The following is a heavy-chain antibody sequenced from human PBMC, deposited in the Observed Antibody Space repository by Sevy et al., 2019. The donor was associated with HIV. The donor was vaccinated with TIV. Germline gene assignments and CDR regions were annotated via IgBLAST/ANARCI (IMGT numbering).Heavy chain of an antibody. D-gene: IGHD2-8*01. CDR2: FSFGCGRI. V-gene: IGHV3-23*01. CDR1: GFTFSKYI. Sequence: GGSLRLSCEASGFTFSKYIMSWVRQAPGKGLEWVSNFSFGCGRINYADSVKGRFTISRDDSKNTLYLQMNSLRAEDTAVYYCAREGCTKPHDYWGQGTLVTVSS. J-gene: IGHJ4*02. CDR3: AREGCTKPHDY.